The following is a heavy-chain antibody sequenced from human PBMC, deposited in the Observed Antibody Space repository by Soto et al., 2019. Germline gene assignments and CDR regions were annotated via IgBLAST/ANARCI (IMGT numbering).Heavy chain of an antibody. CDR1: GGEFSAFA. CDR2: IIPPLGAP. J-gene: IGHJ4*02. CDR3: AREGGLTTGGFKFDY. V-gene: IGHV1-69*01. D-gene: IGHD1-1*01. Sequence: VQLVQSGAEVRKPGSSVKVSCKVSGGEFSAFALSWMRQARGQGLEWMGGIIPPLGAPKYAQKFQGRVTIVADESTSTAFMELNSLRSEDTAVYYCAREGGLTTGGFKFDYWGQGTLVTVSS.